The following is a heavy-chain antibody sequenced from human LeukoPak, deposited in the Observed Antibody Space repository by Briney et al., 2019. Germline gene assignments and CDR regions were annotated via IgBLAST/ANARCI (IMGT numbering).Heavy chain of an antibody. Sequence: ASVKVSCKASGYTFTSYDINWVRQATGQGLEWTGWMNPNSGNTGYAQKLQGRVTMTRNTSISTAYMELSSLRSEDTAVYYCARVWTYCTNGVCYTQFDYWGQGTLVTVSS. CDR1: GYTFTSYD. J-gene: IGHJ4*02. D-gene: IGHD2-8*01. V-gene: IGHV1-8*01. CDR2: MNPNSGNT. CDR3: ARVWTYCTNGVCYTQFDY.